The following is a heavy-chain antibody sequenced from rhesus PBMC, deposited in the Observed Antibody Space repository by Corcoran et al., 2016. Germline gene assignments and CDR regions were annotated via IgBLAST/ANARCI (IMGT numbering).Heavy chain of an antibody. Sequence: EVQLVESGGGLVQPGGSLRLSCAGSGFTFNTYGFHWVRHAPGSGLDWVAVISSDWPKKSCAGSVNDRFTVSRDNSKNVVYLQMNNLKLDDTALYYCTRFDYWGRGVLVTVSS. V-gene: IGHV3-54*02. CDR1: GFTFNTYG. CDR2: ISSDWPKK. J-gene: IGHJ4*01. CDR3: TRFDY.